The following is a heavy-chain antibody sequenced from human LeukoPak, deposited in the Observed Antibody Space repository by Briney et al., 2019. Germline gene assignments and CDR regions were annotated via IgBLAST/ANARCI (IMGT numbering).Heavy chain of an antibody. D-gene: IGHD2-2*03. CDR2: ISYDGSNK. CDR3: AKDGYCSSTSCPGAREHTE. Sequence: GRSLRLSCAASGFTFSSYGMHWVLQPPGKRLQWVAVISYDGSNKYYADSVKGRFTISRDNSKNTLYLQMNSLRAEDTAVYYCAKDGYCSSTSCPGAREHTEWGQGTLVTVSS. V-gene: IGHV3-30*18. CDR1: GFTFSSYG. J-gene: IGHJ4*02.